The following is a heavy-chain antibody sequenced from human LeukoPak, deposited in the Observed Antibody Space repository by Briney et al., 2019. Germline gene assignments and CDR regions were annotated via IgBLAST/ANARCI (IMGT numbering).Heavy chain of an antibody. Sequence: GGSLRLSCAASGFTFSTYWMGWVRQAPGKGLEWVAKIKPDGSEKDHVDSVKGRFTISRDNAKNSLYLQLNSLRAEDTAVYYCARENDFWDAFDIWGQGTMVTVSS. CDR3: ARENDFWDAFDI. D-gene: IGHD3-3*01. J-gene: IGHJ3*02. CDR1: GFTFSTYW. V-gene: IGHV3-7*01. CDR2: IKPDGSEK.